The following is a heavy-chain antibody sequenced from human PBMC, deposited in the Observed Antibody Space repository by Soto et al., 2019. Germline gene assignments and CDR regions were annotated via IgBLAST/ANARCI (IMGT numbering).Heavy chain of an antibody. CDR2: INPSGGRT. Sequence: QVQLEQSGAEVKKPGTSVKISCKASGYTFINYYIHWVRQGPGQGLEWTGVINPSGGRTDHSQNFQARVTVTRDASTNTVYLELRNLTSQDTAVYSCARRARGTFHGFDVWGQGTTVIVSS. V-gene: IGHV1-46*01. CDR3: ARRARGTFHGFDV. J-gene: IGHJ3*01. D-gene: IGHD3-16*01. CDR1: GYTFINYY.